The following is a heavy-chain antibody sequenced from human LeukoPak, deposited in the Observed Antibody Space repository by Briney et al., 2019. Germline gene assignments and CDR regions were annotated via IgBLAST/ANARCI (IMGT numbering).Heavy chain of an antibody. Sequence: PSGTLSLTCSASGASVSSFYWSWIRQPPGKGLECIGYIYYSGSTNYNPSLKSRVTISVDTSKNQFSLKLSSVTAADTAVYYCARDSSSWGYGYWGQGTLVTVSS. CDR3: ARDSSSWGYGY. CDR2: IYYSGST. CDR1: GASVSSFY. V-gene: IGHV4-59*02. J-gene: IGHJ4*02. D-gene: IGHD6-13*01.